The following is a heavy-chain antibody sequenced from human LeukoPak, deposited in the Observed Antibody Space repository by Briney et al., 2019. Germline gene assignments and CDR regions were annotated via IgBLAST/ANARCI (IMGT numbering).Heavy chain of an antibody. CDR1: GFTFSSYL. CDR3: AREGLRYFDWLRDTYFDY. V-gene: IGHV3-7*01. J-gene: IGHJ4*02. CDR2: IKQDGSEK. D-gene: IGHD3-9*01. Sequence: PGGSLRLSCAASGFTFSSYLMSWVRQAPGKGLEWVANIKQDGSEKYYVDSVKGRFTISRDNAKNSLYLQMNSLRAEDTAVYYCAREGLRYFDWLRDTYFDYWGQGTLVTVSS.